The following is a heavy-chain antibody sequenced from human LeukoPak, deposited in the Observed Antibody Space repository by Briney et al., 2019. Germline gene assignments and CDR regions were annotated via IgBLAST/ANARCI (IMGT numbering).Heavy chain of an antibody. V-gene: IGHV4-61*02. Sequence: SETLSLTCTVSGGSFSSGSYYWSWIRQPAGKGLEWIGRIHTSGSTNYNPSLKSRVTISVDTSKNQFSLKLSSVIAADTAVYYYARDHPIPTTGYMDVWGKGTTVTVSS. D-gene: IGHD1-26*01. CDR3: ARDHPIPTTGYMDV. CDR1: GGSFSSGSYY. J-gene: IGHJ6*03. CDR2: IHTSGST.